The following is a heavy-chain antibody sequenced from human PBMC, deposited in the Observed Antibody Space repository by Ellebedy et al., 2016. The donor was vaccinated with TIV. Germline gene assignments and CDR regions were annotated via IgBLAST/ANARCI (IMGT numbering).Heavy chain of an antibody. CDR1: GFTFSTDW. V-gene: IGHV3-7*01. D-gene: IGHD3-10*01. J-gene: IGHJ4*02. CDR3: ARDRTLWFGELMGDFDY. Sequence: GESLKISCAASGFTFSTDWMTWVRQAPGKGLEWVANIKQDGTEKYYVDSVKGRFTISRDNAENSLYLQMNSLRAEDTAVYYCARDRTLWFGELMGDFDYWGQGTLVTVSS. CDR2: IKQDGTEK.